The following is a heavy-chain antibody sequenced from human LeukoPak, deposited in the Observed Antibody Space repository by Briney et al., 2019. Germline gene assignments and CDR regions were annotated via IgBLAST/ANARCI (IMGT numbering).Heavy chain of an antibody. CDR3: VRGHLVGGWFKYDAFDI. D-gene: IGHD6-19*01. CDR2: IYHSGST. J-gene: IGHJ3*02. Sequence: SETLSLTCAVYGGSISSYYWSWIRQPPGRGLEWIGYIYHSGSTNYNPSLKSRVTISLDTSKKHFSLKLSSVTAADTAVYYCVRGHLVGGWFKYDAFDIWGQGTMVSVSS. CDR1: GGSISSYY. V-gene: IGHV4-59*01.